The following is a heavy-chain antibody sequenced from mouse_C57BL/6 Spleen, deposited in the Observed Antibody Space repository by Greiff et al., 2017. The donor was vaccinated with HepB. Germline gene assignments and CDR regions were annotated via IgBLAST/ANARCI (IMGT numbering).Heavy chain of an antibody. CDR2: IDPETGGP. D-gene: IGHD1-2*01. V-gene: IGHV1-15*01. Sequence: VPLQQSGPELVRPGAPVTPSCKASGYTFTDSEMHWVKQTPVHGLEWFGAIDPETGGPAYNQKCKGKAILTADKSSRTAYMELRSLTSEASAVYYGTRRTVLRHDYCGYWGQGTTRTVSS. CDR3: TRRTVLRHDYCGY. J-gene: IGHJ2*01. CDR1: GYTFTDSE.